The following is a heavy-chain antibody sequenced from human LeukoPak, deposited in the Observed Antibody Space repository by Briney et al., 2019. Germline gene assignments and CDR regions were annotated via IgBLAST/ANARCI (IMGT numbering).Heavy chain of an antibody. CDR3: ARVLTVVTSFDY. D-gene: IGHD3-22*01. V-gene: IGHV1-2*02. CDR1: GYTFTGYY. Sequence: GASVKVSCKASGYTFTGYYMHWVRQAPGQGLEWMGWINPNSGGTNYAQKFQGRVTMTRDTSISTAYMELSRPRSDDTAVYYCARVLTVVTSFDYWGQGTLVTVSS. CDR2: INPNSGGT. J-gene: IGHJ4*02.